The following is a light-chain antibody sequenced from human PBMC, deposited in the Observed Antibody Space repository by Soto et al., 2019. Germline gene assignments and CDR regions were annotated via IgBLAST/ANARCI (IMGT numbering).Light chain of an antibody. J-gene: IGKJ1*01. CDR1: QSVSSY. V-gene: IGKV3-20*01. Sequence: EVVFTQSPATLSLSPGERATLSCRASQSVSSYLAWYQQKPGQAPRLLIYDASNRATGIPARFSGSGSGTDFTLTISRLETEDFAVYYCQQYGSSPWTFGPGTKVDIK. CDR3: QQYGSSPWT. CDR2: DAS.